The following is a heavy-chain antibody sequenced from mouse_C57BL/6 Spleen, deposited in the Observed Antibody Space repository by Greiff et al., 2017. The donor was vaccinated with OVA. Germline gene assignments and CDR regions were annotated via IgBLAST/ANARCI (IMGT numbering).Heavy chain of an antibody. V-gene: IGHV1-80*01. CDR1: GYAFSSYW. Sequence: QVQLQQSGAELVKPGASVKISCKASGYAFSSYWMNWVKQRPGKGLEWIGQIYPGDGDTNYNGKFKGKATLTADKSSSTAYMQLSSLTSEDSAVYFCEGWAADYDDGYAMDYWGQGTSVTVSS. D-gene: IGHD2-4*01. CDR3: EGWAADYDDGYAMDY. J-gene: IGHJ4*01. CDR2: IYPGDGDT.